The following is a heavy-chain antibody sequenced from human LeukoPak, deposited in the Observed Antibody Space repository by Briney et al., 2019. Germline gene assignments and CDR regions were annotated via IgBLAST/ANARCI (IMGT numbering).Heavy chain of an antibody. CDR2: IYSSGNT. Sequence: SETLSLTCAVSGGSISSSYWSWIRQPAGKGLEWIGRIYSSGNTNYNPSLKSRVTMSVDTSKNQFSLKLSSVTAADTAVYYCARDKDYSIRAYYYFYMGAWGKGTTVTVSS. D-gene: IGHD4-11*01. J-gene: IGHJ6*03. V-gene: IGHV4-4*07. CDR1: GGSISSSY. CDR3: ARDKDYSIRAYYYFYMGA.